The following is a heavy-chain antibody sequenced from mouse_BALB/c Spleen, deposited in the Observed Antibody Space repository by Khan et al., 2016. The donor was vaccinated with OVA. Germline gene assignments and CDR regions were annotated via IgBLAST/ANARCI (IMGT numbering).Heavy chain of an antibody. CDR3: ARNRNGYFDY. CDR1: GFSLTSYG. Sequence: QVQLKQSGPGLVQPSQSLSITCTVTGFSLTSYGVHWVRQSPGRGLEWLGMIWSGGSTDYNATFISRLSISKDNSKSQVFFKMNSLQAYDTAIYYCARNRNGYFDYWGQGTTLTVSS. D-gene: IGHD1-1*02. V-gene: IGHV2-2*01. CDR2: IWSGGST. J-gene: IGHJ2*01.